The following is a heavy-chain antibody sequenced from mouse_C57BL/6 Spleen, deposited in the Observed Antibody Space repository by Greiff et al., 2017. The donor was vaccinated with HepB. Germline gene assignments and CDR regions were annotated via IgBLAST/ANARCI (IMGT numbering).Heavy chain of an antibody. CDR2: IYPGSGNT. CDR1: GYTFTDYY. J-gene: IGHJ3*01. CDR3: AREGAARAFAY. D-gene: IGHD6-1*01. Sequence: QVQLQQSGAELVRPGASVKLSCKASGYTFTDYYINWVKQRPGQGLEWIARIYPGSGNTYYNEKFKGKATLTAEKSSSTAYMQLSSLTSEDSAVYFCAREGAARAFAYWGQGTLVTVSA. V-gene: IGHV1-76*01.